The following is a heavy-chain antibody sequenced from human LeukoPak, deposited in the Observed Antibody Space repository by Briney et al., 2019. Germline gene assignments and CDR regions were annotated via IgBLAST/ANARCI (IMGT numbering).Heavy chain of an antibody. V-gene: IGHV4-4*02. CDR1: GGSISSSNW. Sequence: SGTLSLTCAVSGGSISSSNWWSWVRQPPGKGLEWIGEIYHSGSTNYNPSLKSRVTISVDKSKNQFSLKLSSVTAADTAVYYCARVVGIAAAGPFDYWGQGTLVTVSS. CDR3: ARVVGIAAAGPFDY. CDR2: IYHSGST. J-gene: IGHJ4*02. D-gene: IGHD6-13*01.